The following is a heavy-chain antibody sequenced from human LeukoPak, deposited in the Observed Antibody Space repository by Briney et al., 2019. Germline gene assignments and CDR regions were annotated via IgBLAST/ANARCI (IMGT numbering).Heavy chain of an antibody. D-gene: IGHD1-26*01. Sequence: GGSLRLSCAASGFTFNSYAMSWVRQAPGKGLEWVSAISGSGGSTYYADSVKGRFTISRDNSKDTLYLQMNSLRAEDTAVYYCAKPSTDSWYSGSYDYWGQGTLVTVSS. CDR1: GFTFNSYA. CDR2: ISGSGGST. CDR3: AKPSTDSWYSGSYDY. J-gene: IGHJ4*02. V-gene: IGHV3-23*01.